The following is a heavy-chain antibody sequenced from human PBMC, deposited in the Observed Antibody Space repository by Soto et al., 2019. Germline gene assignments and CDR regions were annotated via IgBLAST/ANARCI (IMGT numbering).Heavy chain of an antibody. J-gene: IGHJ4*01. CDR3: ARSRRQWFGGTLSYYFDF. D-gene: IGHD3-10*01. CDR1: GLVFRVYW. CDR2: IKEDGSEA. Sequence: EVQLVEAGGGLVQPGGSLRLSCAASGLVFRVYWMSWVRQAPGKGLEWVANIKEDGSEANYVDSVKGRFAVSRDKDTNSLYLQRNSLTPEDTAVYYCARSRRQWFGGTLSYYFDFWGHGTLVTVSS. V-gene: IGHV3-7*01.